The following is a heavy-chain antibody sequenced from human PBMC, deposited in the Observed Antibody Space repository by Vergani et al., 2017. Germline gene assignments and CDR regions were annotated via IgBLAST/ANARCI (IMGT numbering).Heavy chain of an antibody. V-gene: IGHV5-51*01. D-gene: IGHD3-22*01. CDR1: GYSFTNYW. CDR2: IHPADSDT. Sequence: EVQLVQSGAEVKKPGESLKISCQISGYSFTNYWIGWVRQMPGEGLEWMGIIHPADSDTRYSPSFQGQVTISVDKSISTVYLQRSSLRASDSAMYYCARLYGRDSSGSKYFDYWGQGTLVTVSS. J-gene: IGHJ4*02. CDR3: ARLYGRDSSGSKYFDY.